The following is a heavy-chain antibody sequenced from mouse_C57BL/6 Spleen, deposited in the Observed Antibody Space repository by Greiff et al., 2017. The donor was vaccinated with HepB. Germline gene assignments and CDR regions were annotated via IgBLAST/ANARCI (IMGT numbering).Heavy chain of an antibody. J-gene: IGHJ2*01. CDR1: GYSITSGYY. V-gene: IGHV3-6*01. Sequence: EVQLQESGPGLVKPSQSLSLTCSVTGYSITSGYYWNWIRQFPGNKLEWMGYISYDGSNNYNPSLKNRISITRDTSKNQFFLKLNSVTTEDTATYYCARLRELGQGVYYFDYWGQGTTLTVSS. D-gene: IGHD4-1*01. CDR2: ISYDGSN. CDR3: ARLRELGQGVYYFDY.